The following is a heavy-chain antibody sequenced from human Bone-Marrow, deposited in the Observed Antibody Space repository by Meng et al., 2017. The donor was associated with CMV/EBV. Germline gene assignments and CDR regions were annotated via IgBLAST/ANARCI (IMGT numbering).Heavy chain of an antibody. Sequence: ASVKVSCKASGYTFTGYNIHWVRQAPGQGLDWMGWINPHSGDTKYAEKFHGRVTLTRDTSISTAYLELSRLTSDDTAVFFCARLFHTTLGTNYYYGMDVWGQGTTVTVSS. CDR3: ARLFHTTLGTNYYYGMDV. CDR1: GYTFTGYN. D-gene: IGHD3/OR15-3a*01. CDR2: INPHSGDT. J-gene: IGHJ6*02. V-gene: IGHV1-2*02.